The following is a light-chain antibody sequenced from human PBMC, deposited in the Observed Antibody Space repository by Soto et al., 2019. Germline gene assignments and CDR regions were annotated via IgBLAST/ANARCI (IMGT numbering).Light chain of an antibody. CDR1: QSVRSS. J-gene: IGKJ1*01. CDR2: DAS. V-gene: IGKV3-15*01. Sequence: EVMMTQPPGTLSVSPGERAPLFCRASQSVRSSLAWYQQKPGQAPRLFIYDASTRATGIPARFSGSGSGTEFTLTISSLQSEDFAVYYCQQYNSLPGTFGQGTKVDIK. CDR3: QQYNSLPGT.